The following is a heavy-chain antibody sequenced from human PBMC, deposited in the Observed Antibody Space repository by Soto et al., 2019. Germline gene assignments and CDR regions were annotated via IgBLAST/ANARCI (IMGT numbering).Heavy chain of an antibody. J-gene: IGHJ6*02. CDR2: IKSKTDGGTT. D-gene: IGHD5-18*01. CDR1: GFTFSNAW. Sequence: PGGSLRLSCAASGFTFSNAWMNWVRQAPGKGLEWVGRIKSKTDGGTTDYAAPVKGRFTISRDDSKNTLYLQMNSLKTEDTAVYYCTTQLRGYSYGTADYYYYGMDVWGQGTTVTVS. V-gene: IGHV3-15*07. CDR3: TTQLRGYSYGTADYYYYGMDV.